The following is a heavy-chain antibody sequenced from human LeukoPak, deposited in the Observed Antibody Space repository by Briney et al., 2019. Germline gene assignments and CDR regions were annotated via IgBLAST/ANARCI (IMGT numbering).Heavy chain of an antibody. D-gene: IGHD3-10*01. CDR2: IYTTGST. CDR1: GYSISSGYY. CDR3: ARVGSGRLNIIVGYYYYYMDV. Sequence: SETLSLTCTVSGYSISSGYYWGWIRQPAGKGLEWIGRIYTTGSTNYSPSLKSRVTMSVDTSKNQFSLKLSSVTAADTAVYYCARVGSGRLNIIVGYYYYYMDVWGKGTTVTISS. J-gene: IGHJ6*03. V-gene: IGHV4-4*07.